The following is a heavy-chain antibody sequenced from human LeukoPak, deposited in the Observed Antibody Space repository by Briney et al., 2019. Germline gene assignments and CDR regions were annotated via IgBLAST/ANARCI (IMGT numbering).Heavy chain of an antibody. CDR1: GGSISSYY. V-gene: IGHV4-59*01. D-gene: IGHD6-6*01. CDR2: IYYSGST. J-gene: IGHJ6*02. Sequence: SETLSLACTVSGGSISSYYWSWIRQPPGKGLEWIGYIYYSGSTNYNPSLKSGVTISVDTSKNQFSLKLSSVTAADTAVYYCARAQYSSSVWADYYYGMDVWGQGTTVTVSS. CDR3: ARAQYSSSVWADYYYGMDV.